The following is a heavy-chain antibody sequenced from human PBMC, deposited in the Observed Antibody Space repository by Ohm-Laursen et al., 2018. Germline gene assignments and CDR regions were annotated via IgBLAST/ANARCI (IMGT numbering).Heavy chain of an antibody. D-gene: IGHD6-19*01. CDR2: ISGAADST. J-gene: IGHJ4*02. CDR1: GFTFSTYA. CDR3: AREELESSGWAD. V-gene: IGHV3-23*01. Sequence: SLRLSCAASGFTFSTYAMSWVRQAPGKGLEWVSAISGAADSTYYPDSVKGRFTISRDNSKNTLYLQMNSLRAEDTAVYYCAREELESSGWADWGQGTLVTVSS.